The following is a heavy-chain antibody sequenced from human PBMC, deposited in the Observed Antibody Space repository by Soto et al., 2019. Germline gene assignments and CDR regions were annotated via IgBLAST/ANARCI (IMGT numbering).Heavy chain of an antibody. CDR2: IYYSGST. CDR1: GGSISSGDYY. CDR3: ARGGSDFWSGYYSWFDP. Sequence: LSLTCTVSGGSISSGDYYWSWIRQPPGKGLEWIGYIYYSGSTYYNPSLKSRVTISVDTSKNQFSLKLSSVTAADTAVYYCARGGSDFWSGYYSWFDPWGQGTLVTVSS. V-gene: IGHV4-30-4*01. D-gene: IGHD3-3*01. J-gene: IGHJ5*02.